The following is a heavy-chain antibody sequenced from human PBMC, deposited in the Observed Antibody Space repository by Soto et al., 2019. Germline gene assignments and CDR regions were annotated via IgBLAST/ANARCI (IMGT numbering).Heavy chain of an antibody. Sequence: QVQLVQSGAEVKKPGASVKVSCKASGYTFTSSGISWVRQAPGQGLEWMGWISAYNGNTNYAQKLQGRVTMTTDTSTSTAYMELRTLRSDDTAVYYCARDYYDRSGYFPPYGFDIWGQGTMVTVSS. D-gene: IGHD3-22*01. J-gene: IGHJ3*02. CDR2: ISAYNGNT. CDR1: GYTFTSSG. CDR3: ARDYYDRSGYFPPYGFDI. V-gene: IGHV1-18*01.